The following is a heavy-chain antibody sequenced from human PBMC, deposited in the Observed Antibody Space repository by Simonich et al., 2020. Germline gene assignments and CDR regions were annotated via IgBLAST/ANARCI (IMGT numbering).Heavy chain of an antibody. Sequence: QVQLQESGPGLVKPSETLSLTCTVSGGSISSYYWSWIRQPPGKGLEWIGYIYYSGSTNYNPSLKSRVTISVDTSKNQFSLKLSSVTAADTAVYYCARSLGYYYYYYSMDVWGQGTTVTVSS. J-gene: IGHJ6*02. D-gene: IGHD1-26*01. CDR2: IYYSGST. CDR3: ARSLGYYYYYYSMDV. V-gene: IGHV4-59*08. CDR1: GGSISSYY.